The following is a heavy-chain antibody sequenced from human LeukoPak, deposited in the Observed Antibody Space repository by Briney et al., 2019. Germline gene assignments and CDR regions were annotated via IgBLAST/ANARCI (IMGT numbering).Heavy chain of an antibody. Sequence: PGGSLRLSCAASGFTFSDYYMSWIRQAPGKGLEWVSYISSSGSTIYYADSVKGRFTISRDNAKNSLYLQMNGLRAEGTAVYYCARGPRPSYYFDYWGQGTLVTVSS. CDR2: ISSSGSTI. V-gene: IGHV3-11*01. J-gene: IGHJ4*02. CDR1: GFTFSDYY. D-gene: IGHD7-27*01. CDR3: ARGPRPSYYFDY.